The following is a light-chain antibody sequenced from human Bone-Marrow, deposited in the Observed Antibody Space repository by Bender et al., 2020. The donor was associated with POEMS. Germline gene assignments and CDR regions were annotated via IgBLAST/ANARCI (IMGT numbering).Light chain of an antibody. CDR3: QSWGSNTAV. CDR1: SLRNYF. V-gene: IGLV3-19*01. J-gene: IGLJ2*01. Sequence: SSELTQDPVVSVALGQTVRITCQGDSLRNYFTGWYQQKPGEAPVVVIYQDTKRPSGIPERFSGSTSGNTASLTISGTQTMDEADYYCQSWGSNTAVFGGGTKLTVL. CDR2: QDT.